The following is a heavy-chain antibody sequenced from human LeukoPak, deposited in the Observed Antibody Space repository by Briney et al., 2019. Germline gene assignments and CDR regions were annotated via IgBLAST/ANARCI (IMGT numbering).Heavy chain of an antibody. D-gene: IGHD5-12*01. CDR1: GFTFGDYA. Sequence: SLRLYCTASGFTFGDYAMSWVRQAPGKGLKWVGFISSKAYGWATEYAASVKGRFTISRDDSKSIAYLQMNSLKTEDTAVYYCTAGVATVTFDYWGQGTLVTVSS. J-gene: IGHJ4*02. V-gene: IGHV3-49*04. CDR3: TAGVATVTFDY. CDR2: ISSKAYGWAT.